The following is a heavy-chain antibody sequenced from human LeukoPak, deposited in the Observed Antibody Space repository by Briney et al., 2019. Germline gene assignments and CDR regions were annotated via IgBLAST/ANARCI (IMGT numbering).Heavy chain of an antibody. J-gene: IGHJ4*02. Sequence: SETLSLTCTVSGGSINSYYWSWIRQPAGKGLEWIGRIYTSGSTNYNPSLKSRVTMSVDTSKNQFSLKLSSVTAAGTAVYYCAGSLITTVTIYYYFDYWGQGTLVTVSS. V-gene: IGHV4-4*07. D-gene: IGHD4-17*01. CDR3: AGSLITTVTIYYYFDY. CDR1: GGSINSYY. CDR2: IYTSGST.